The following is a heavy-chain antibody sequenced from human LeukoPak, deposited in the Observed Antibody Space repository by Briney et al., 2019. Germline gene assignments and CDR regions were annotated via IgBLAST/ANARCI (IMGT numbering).Heavy chain of an antibody. CDR2: ISPGGNTT. V-gene: IGHV3-11*01. CDR3: AAGRDIAVAGPGGYFDY. Sequence: PGASLRLSCAASGFTFSDYHMNWIRQAPGKGLEWVSYISPGGNTTYFADSVNGRFTLSRDSARNSLSLQMNSLTAEDTAVYYCAAGRDIAVAGPGGYFDYWGRGTLVTVSS. D-gene: IGHD6-19*01. CDR1: GFTFSDYH. J-gene: IGHJ4*02.